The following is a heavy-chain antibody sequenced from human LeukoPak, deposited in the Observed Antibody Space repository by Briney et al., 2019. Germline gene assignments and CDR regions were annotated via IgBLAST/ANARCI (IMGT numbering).Heavy chain of an antibody. CDR2: ISYDGSNK. Sequence: PGRSLRLSCAASGFTFSSYAMHWVRQAPGKGLEGVAVISYDGSNKYYADSVKGRFTISRDNSKNTLYLQMNSLRAEDTAVYYCARDNGRVVPASNPLDYWGQGTLVSVPS. D-gene: IGHD2-2*01. J-gene: IGHJ4*02. V-gene: IGHV3-30*04. CDR3: ARDNGRVVPASNPLDY. CDR1: GFTFSSYA.